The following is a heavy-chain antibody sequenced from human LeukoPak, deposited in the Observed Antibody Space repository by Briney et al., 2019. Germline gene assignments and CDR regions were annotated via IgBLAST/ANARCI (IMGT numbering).Heavy chain of an antibody. V-gene: IGHV5-10-1*01. CDR3: ARHSLPVLRYFDWPHMDV. D-gene: IGHD3-9*01. Sequence: GESLKISCKGSGYSFTSYWISWVRQIPGKGLEWMGRIDPSDSYTNYSPSFQGHVTISADKSISTAYLQWSSLKASDTAMYYCARHSLPVLRYFDWPHMDVWGKGTTVTVSS. J-gene: IGHJ6*04. CDR1: GYSFTSYW. CDR2: IDPSDSYT.